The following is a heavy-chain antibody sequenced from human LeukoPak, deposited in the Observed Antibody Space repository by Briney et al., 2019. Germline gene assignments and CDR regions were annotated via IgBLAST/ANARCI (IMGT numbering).Heavy chain of an antibody. J-gene: IGHJ4*02. D-gene: IGHD2-21*02. CDR2: IIPILGIA. Sequence: ASVKVSCKASGGTFSSYAISWVRQAPGQGLEWMGRIIPILGIANYAQKFQGRVTITADKSTSTAYMELSSLRSEDTAVYYCAXXXAYCGGDCPFDYWGQGTLVTVSS. V-gene: IGHV1-69*04. CDR3: AXXXAYCGGDCPFDY. CDR1: GGTFSSYA.